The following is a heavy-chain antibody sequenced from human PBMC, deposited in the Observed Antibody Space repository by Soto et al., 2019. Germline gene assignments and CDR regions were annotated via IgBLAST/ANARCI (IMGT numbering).Heavy chain of an antibody. J-gene: IGHJ4*02. CDR2: INPSGGST. D-gene: IGHD6-19*01. CDR3: ARDKSSGSGWYPVDY. CDR1: GYTFTSYY. V-gene: IGHV1-46*01. Sequence: QVQLVQSGAEVKKPGASVKVSCKASGYTFTSYYMHWVRQAPGQGLEWMGIINPSGGSTSYAQKFQGRVTMTRDTSTSTVYMELSSLRSEDTAMYYCARDKSSGSGWYPVDYWGQGTLVTVSS.